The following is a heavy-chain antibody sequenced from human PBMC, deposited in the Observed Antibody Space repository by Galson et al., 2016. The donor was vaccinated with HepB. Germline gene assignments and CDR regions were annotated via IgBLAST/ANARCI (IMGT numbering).Heavy chain of an antibody. V-gene: IGHV2-5*02. CDR2: IYWDDDK. CDR3: AHGAGYFDY. Sequence: LVKPTQTLTLTCTFSGFSLSTTGVGMGWIRQPPGKALEWLALIYWDDDKHYTPSLKSRLTITKDTSKNQVVLTLSNVSPVDTATYYCAHGAGYFDYWGQGTLVTVSS. D-gene: IGHD6-19*01. J-gene: IGHJ4*02. CDR1: GFSLSTTGVG.